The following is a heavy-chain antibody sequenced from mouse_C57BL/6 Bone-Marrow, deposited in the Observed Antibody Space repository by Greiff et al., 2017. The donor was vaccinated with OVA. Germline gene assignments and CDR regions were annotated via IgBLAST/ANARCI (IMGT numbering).Heavy chain of an antibody. Sequence: QVQLQQPGAELVKPGASVKVSCKASGYTFTSYWMHWVKQSPGQGLEWIGRIHPSDSDTNYNQKFKGKATLTVDKSSSTAYMQLSSLPSEDSAVYYCAMEDPYGPWFAYWGQGTLVTVSA. J-gene: IGHJ3*01. CDR1: GYTFTSYW. CDR2: IHPSDSDT. D-gene: IGHD1-1*01. CDR3: AMEDPYGPWFAY. V-gene: IGHV1-74*01.